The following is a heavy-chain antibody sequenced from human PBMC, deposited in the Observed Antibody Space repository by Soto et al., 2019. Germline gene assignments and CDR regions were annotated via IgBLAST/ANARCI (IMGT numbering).Heavy chain of an antibody. J-gene: IGHJ3*02. Sequence: PGGSLRLSCAASGFTFSSYAMSWVRQAPGKGLEWVSAISGSGGSTYYADSVKGRFTISRDNSKNTLYLQMNSLRAEDTAVYYCATQADKNTIFGARTVGDDAFDIWGQGTMVTVSS. CDR2: ISGSGGST. CDR3: ATQADKNTIFGARTVGDDAFDI. D-gene: IGHD3-3*01. V-gene: IGHV3-23*01. CDR1: GFTFSSYA.